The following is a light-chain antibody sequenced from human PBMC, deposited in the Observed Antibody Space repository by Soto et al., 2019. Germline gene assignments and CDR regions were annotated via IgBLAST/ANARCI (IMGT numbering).Light chain of an antibody. CDR3: SSARRDNTWV. CDR2: EVS. CDR1: SSDIGASTF. V-gene: IGLV2-14*03. Sequence: QSALTQPASVSESPGQSITISYTGTSSDIGASTFVSWYQQHPGKAPKLLIYEVSNRPSGISNRFSGSKSANTASLTISGLQAEDEADYYCSSARRDNTWVFGGGTKVTVL. J-gene: IGLJ3*02.